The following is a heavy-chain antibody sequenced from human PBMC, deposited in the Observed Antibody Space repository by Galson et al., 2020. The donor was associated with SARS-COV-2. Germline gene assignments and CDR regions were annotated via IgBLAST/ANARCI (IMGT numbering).Heavy chain of an antibody. J-gene: IGHJ6*03. D-gene: IGHD2-15*01. CDR3: ARSAAVVAYYYYMDV. Sequence: SVKVSCKASGGTFSSYAISWVRQAPGQGLEWMGGIIPIFGTANYAQKFQGRVTITADKSTSTAYMELSSLRSEDTAVYYCARSAAVVAYYYYMDVWGKGTTVTVSS. CDR2: IIPIFGTA. CDR1: GGTFSSYA. V-gene: IGHV1-69*06.